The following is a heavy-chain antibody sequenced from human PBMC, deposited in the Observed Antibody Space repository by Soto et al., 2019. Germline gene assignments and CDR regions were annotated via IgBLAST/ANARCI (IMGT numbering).Heavy chain of an antibody. D-gene: IGHD3-3*01. J-gene: IGHJ5*02. V-gene: IGHV1-46*03. CDR1: GYTFTSYY. CDR2: INPSGGST. CDR3: ARDPSITIFGVVIISAFGWFDP. Sequence: ASVKVSCKASGYTFTSYYMHWVRQAPGQGLEWMGIINPSGGSTSYAQKFQGRVTMTRDTSTSTVYMELSSLRSEDTAVYFCARDPSITIFGVVIISAFGWFDPWG.